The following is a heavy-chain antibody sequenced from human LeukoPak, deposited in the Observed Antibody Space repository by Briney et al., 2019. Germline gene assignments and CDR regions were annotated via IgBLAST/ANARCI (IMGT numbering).Heavy chain of an antibody. V-gene: IGHV4-61*01. J-gene: IGHJ4*02. Sequence: SETLSLTCTVSGGSFSSGSYHWSWIRQPPGKGLEWIGYIYYSGNTNYNPSLKSRVTISVDTSKNQFSLKLSSVTAADTAVYYCAREGLATMIRGVIPYWGQGTLVTVSS. CDR1: GGSFSSGSYH. CDR3: AREGLATMIRGVIPY. CDR2: IYYSGNT. D-gene: IGHD3-10*01.